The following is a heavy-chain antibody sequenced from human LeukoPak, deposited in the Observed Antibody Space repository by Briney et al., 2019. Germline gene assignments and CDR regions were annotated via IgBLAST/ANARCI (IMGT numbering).Heavy chain of an antibody. CDR2: INTDGTVT. J-gene: IGHJ4*02. CDR3: ATKQWLAPPPDS. Sequence: GGSLRLSCAASGFTFSKYWMLWVRHAPGKELDSVSRINTDGTVTTYADSVKGRFTVSRDNADNTMFLQMNSVRDEDTAVYYCATKQWLAPPPDSWGQGTPVTVSS. CDR1: GFTFSKYW. V-gene: IGHV3-74*01. D-gene: IGHD6-19*01.